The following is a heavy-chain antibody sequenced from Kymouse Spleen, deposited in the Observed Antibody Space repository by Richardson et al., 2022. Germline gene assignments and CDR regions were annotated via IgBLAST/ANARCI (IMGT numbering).Heavy chain of an antibody. D-gene: IGHD3-10*01. CDR3: ARVLYYYGSGSYYYFDY. V-gene: IGHV1-2*04. CDR1: GYTFTGYY. CDR2: INPNSGGT. J-gene: IGHJ4*02. Sequence: QVQLVQSGAEVKKPGASVKVSCKASGYTFTGYYMHWVRQAPGQGLEWMGWINPNSGGTNYAQKFQGWVTMTRDTSISTAYMELSRLRSDDTAVYYCARVLYYYGSGSYYYFDYWGQGTLVTVSS.